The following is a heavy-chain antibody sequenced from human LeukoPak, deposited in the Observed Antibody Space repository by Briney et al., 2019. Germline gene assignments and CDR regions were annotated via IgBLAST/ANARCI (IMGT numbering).Heavy chain of an antibody. J-gene: IGHJ6*02. CDR2: IDPSDSYT. CDR3: ARVYYYDSSGYYSYYYGMDV. D-gene: IGHD3-22*01. V-gene: IGHV5-10-1*01. CDR1: GYSFTSYW. Sequence: GESLKISCKGSGYSFTSYWISWVRQMPGKGLEWMGRIDPSDSYTNYSTSFQGHVTISADKSISTAYLQWSSLKASDTAMYYCARVYYYDSSGYYSYYYGMDVWGQGTTVTVSS.